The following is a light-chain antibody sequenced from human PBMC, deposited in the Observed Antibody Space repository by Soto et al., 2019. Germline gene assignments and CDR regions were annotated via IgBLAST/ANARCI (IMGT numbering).Light chain of an antibody. CDR2: SSS. CDR1: QSVFYGSNNKNH. J-gene: IGKJ3*01. V-gene: IGKV4-1*01. Sequence: DIVMTQSPDSLAVSLGERATINCKSSQSVFYGSNNKNHLAWYQQKPGQPPKLLIYSSSTRESGVPDRFSGSGSETDFTLTISSLQAEDMAVYYCQQYYSIPFTFGPGTIVDFK. CDR3: QQYYSIPFT.